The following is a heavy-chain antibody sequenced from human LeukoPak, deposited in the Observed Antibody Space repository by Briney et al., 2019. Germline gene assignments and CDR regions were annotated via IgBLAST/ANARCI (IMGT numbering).Heavy chain of an antibody. CDR3: ARISLNGKDV. Sequence: TLSLTCTVSGGSVSSGSYYWSWIRQPPGKALEWLALIDWDDDKYYSTSLKTRLTISKDTSKNQVVLTMTNMDPVDTATYYCARISLNGKDVWGQGTTVTVSS. J-gene: IGHJ6*02. CDR1: GGSVSSGSYY. CDR2: IDWDDDK. V-gene: IGHV2-70*01.